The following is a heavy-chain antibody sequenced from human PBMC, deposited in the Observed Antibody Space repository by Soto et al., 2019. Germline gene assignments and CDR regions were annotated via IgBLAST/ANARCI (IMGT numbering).Heavy chain of an antibody. V-gene: IGHV4-59*01. J-gene: IGHJ5*02. Sequence: TSETLSLTCTVSGGSISSYYWSWIRQPPGKGLEWIGYIYYSGSTNYNPSLKSRVTISVDTSKNQFSLKLSSVTAADTAVYYCARDLSNSGRDNWFDPWGQGTLVTVSS. CDR2: IYYSGST. CDR3: ARDLSNSGRDNWFDP. CDR1: GGSISSYY. D-gene: IGHD4-4*01.